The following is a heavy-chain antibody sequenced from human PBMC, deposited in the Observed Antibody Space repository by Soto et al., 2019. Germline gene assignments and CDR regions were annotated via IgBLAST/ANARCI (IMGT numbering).Heavy chain of an antibody. V-gene: IGHV3-15*07. J-gene: IGHJ3*02. CDR3: TTGWIQLWFSSLAYNDALDI. CDR2: IKSKTDGGTT. D-gene: IGHD5-18*01. Sequence: GSLRLSCAASGFTFSNAWMNWFRQAPGKGLEWVGRIKSKTDGGTTDYAAPVKGRFTISRDDSKNTLYLQMNSLKTEDTAVYYCTTGWIQLWFSSLAYNDALDIWGQGTMVT. CDR1: GFTFSNAW.